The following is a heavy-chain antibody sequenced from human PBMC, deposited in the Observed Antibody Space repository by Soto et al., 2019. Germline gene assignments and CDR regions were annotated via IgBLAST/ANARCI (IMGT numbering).Heavy chain of an antibody. V-gene: IGHV4-59*01. J-gene: IGHJ3*02. CDR1: GGSISSYY. CDR2: IYYSGST. Sequence: PSETLSLTCTVSGGSISSYYWSWIRQPPGKGLEWIGYIYYSGSTNYNPSLKSRVTISVDTSKNQFSLKLSSVTAADTAVYYCARDQSGRDGGDAFDICAQGAMVSVSS. CDR3: ARDQSGRDGGDAFDI. D-gene: IGHD4-17*01.